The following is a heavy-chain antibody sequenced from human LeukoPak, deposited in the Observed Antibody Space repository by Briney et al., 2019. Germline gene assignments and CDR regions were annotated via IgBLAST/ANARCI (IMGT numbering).Heavy chain of an antibody. Sequence: PGGSLRLSCAASGFTFSTYWMHWVRQAPGKGLEWVANIKQDGSEKYYVDSVKGRFTISRDNAKNSLYLQMNSLRAEDTAVYYCARNDFWSGYDYFDYWGQGTLVTVSS. CDR2: IKQDGSEK. D-gene: IGHD3-3*01. V-gene: IGHV3-7*01. CDR3: ARNDFWSGYDYFDY. CDR1: GFTFSTYW. J-gene: IGHJ4*02.